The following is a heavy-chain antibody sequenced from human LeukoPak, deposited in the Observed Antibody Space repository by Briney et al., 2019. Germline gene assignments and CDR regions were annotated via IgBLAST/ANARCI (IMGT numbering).Heavy chain of an antibody. CDR2: IYYSGST. V-gene: IGHV4-59*01. CDR3: AREDSSSWDP. J-gene: IGHJ5*02. Sequence: SETLSLTCAVYGGSFSGYYWSWIRQPPGKGLEWIGYIYYSGSTNYNPSLKSRVTISVDTSKNQFSLKLSSVTAADTAVYYCAREDSSSWDPWGQGTLVTVSS. CDR1: GGSFSGYY. D-gene: IGHD6-13*01.